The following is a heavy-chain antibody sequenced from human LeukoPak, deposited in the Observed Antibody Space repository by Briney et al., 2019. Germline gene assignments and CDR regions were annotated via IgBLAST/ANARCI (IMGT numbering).Heavy chain of an antibody. D-gene: IGHD1-1*01. J-gene: IGHJ4*02. CDR1: GFTFSNYW. V-gene: IGHV3-23*01. CDR2: IDDRGATT. Sequence: PGGSLRLSCAASGFTFSNYWMSWVRQAPGKGLERVSVIDDRGATTRYADSVKGRFTISRDNSKNTLYLQMNSLRAEDTAVYYCAKGVRVHSGPYYFDCWGQGTQVTVSS. CDR3: AKGVRVHSGPYYFDC.